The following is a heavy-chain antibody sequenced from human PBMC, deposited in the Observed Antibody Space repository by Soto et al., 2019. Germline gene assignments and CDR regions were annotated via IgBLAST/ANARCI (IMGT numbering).Heavy chain of an antibody. V-gene: IGHV4-30-4*01. CDR3: ARAWDY. CDR2: IYYSGST. CDR1: GGSINSGDYY. J-gene: IGHJ4*02. Sequence: PSETLSLTCSVSGGSINSGDYYWSWIRQPPGKGLEWIGYIYYSGSTYYNPSLKSRSTISIDTSKNQFFLNVDSVTAADTAVYYCARAWDYWGQGTLVTVAS.